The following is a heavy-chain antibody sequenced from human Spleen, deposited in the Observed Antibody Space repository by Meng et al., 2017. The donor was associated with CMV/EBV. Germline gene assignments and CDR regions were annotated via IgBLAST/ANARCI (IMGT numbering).Heavy chain of an antibody. CDR2: IYPGDSDT. CDR1: GYNFTTYW. Sequence: GGSLRLSCKGSGYNFTTYWIGWVRQMPGKGLEWMGIIYPGDSDTRYSPSFQGQVTISADKSISTAYLQWSSLKASDTAIYYCARQELAYSSSWYLAYWGQGTLVTVSS. V-gene: IGHV5-51*01. CDR3: ARQELAYSSSWYLAY. J-gene: IGHJ4*02. D-gene: IGHD6-13*01.